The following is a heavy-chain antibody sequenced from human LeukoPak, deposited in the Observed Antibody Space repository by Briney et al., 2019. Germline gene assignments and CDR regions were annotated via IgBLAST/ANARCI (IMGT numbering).Heavy chain of an antibody. D-gene: IGHD3-22*01. CDR3: ANLNYYDSSGTKNTGDENDY. CDR2: INHSGGT. V-gene: IGHV4-34*01. CDR1: GDSFNDYY. Sequence: PSETLSLTCTLYGDSFNDYYWSWIRQPPGKGLEWIGEINHSGGTNYNPSLWSRLTISIDTSKNQFSLKLSSVTASDTAVYYCANLNYYDSSGTKNTGDENDYWGQGTLVTVSS. J-gene: IGHJ4*02.